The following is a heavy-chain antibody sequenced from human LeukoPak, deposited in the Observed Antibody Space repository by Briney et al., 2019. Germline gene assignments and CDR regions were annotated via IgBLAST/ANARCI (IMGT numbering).Heavy chain of an antibody. CDR2: ITSDGTNE. V-gene: IGHV3-30-3*01. Sequence: PGRSLRLSCAASGFTFRAYIMHWVRQAPGKGLEWVAVITSDGTNECYADAVKGRFTISRDNSKTTLYLQMNSLRAEDTAVYYCAKDRKQWLAHDYWGQGTLVTVSS. D-gene: IGHD6-19*01. CDR1: GFTFRAYI. J-gene: IGHJ4*02. CDR3: AKDRKQWLAHDY.